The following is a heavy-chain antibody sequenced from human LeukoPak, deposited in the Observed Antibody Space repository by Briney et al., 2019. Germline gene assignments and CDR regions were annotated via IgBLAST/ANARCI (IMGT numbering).Heavy chain of an antibody. CDR2: IRYDGSNK. Sequence: GGSLRLSCAASGFTFSSYGMHWVRQAPGKGLEWVAFIRYDGSNKYYADSVKGRFTISRDNSKNTLYLQMNSLRAEDTAVYYCAKDSAFNYYDSSGAAAVIDYWGQGTLVIVSS. CDR1: GFTFSSYG. V-gene: IGHV3-30*02. CDR3: AKDSAFNYYDSSGAAAVIDY. J-gene: IGHJ4*02. D-gene: IGHD3-22*01.